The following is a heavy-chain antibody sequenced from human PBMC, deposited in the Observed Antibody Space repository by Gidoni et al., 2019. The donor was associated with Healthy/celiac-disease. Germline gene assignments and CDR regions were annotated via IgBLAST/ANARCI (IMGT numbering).Heavy chain of an antibody. Sequence: EVQLVESGGGLIQPGGSLRLSCAASGFTVSSNYMSWVRQAPGKGLEWVSVIYSGGSTYYADSVKGRFTISRDNSKNTLYLQMNSLRAEDTAVYYCARDGVYSSGWSGRDAFDIWGQGTMVTVSS. D-gene: IGHD6-19*01. J-gene: IGHJ3*02. CDR3: ARDGVYSSGWSGRDAFDI. V-gene: IGHV3-53*01. CDR2: IYSGGST. CDR1: GFTVSSNY.